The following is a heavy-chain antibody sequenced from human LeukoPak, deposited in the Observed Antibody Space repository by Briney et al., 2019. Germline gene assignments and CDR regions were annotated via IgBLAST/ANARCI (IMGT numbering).Heavy chain of an antibody. J-gene: IGHJ4*02. CDR3: AKDPVVVLRVDY. Sequence: PGGSLRLSCAVSGFTFSSYAMSWVRQAPGKGLEWVSAISGSGGSTYYADSVKGRFTISRDNSKNTLYLQMNSLRAEDTAVYYCAKDPVVVLRVDYWGQGTLVTVSS. D-gene: IGHD2-15*01. V-gene: IGHV3-23*01. CDR2: ISGSGGST. CDR1: GFTFSSYA.